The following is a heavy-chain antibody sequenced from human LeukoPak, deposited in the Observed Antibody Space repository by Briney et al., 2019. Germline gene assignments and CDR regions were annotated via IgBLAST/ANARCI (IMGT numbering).Heavy chain of an antibody. Sequence: GASVKVSCKASGGTFSSYAISWVRQAPGQGLEWMGGIIPIFGTANYAQKFQGRVTITADESTSTAYMELSSLRSEDTAVYYCARETAYNYGQNPLFDLWGQGTLVTVSS. J-gene: IGHJ4*02. D-gene: IGHD5-18*01. CDR3: ARETAYNYGQNPLFDL. V-gene: IGHV1-69*13. CDR1: GGTFSSYA. CDR2: IIPIFGTA.